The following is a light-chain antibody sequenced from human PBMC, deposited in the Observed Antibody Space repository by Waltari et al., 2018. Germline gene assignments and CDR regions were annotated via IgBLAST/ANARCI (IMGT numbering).Light chain of an antibody. J-gene: IGLJ1*01. CDR2: EVN. CDR3: SSYQGGNKYV. CDR1: STYVPFSNY. Sequence: QSALTQPPSASGSPGQSVTIPFTGTSTYVPFSNYFSRYQKYPGKVPKLIIYEVNTRPSGVPDRFSGSKSGNTASLTVSGLQPEDEADYYCSSYQGGNKYVFGTGTKITVL. V-gene: IGLV2-8*01.